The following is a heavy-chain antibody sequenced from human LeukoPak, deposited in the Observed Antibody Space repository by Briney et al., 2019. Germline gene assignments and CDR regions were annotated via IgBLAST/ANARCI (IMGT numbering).Heavy chain of an antibody. V-gene: IGHV3-33*06. CDR1: GFTFSSYG. D-gene: IGHD6-6*01. Sequence: GGSLRLSCAASGFTFSSYGMHWVRQAPGKGLEWVAVIWYDGSNKYYADSVKGRFTISRDNSKNTLYLQMNSLRAEDTAVYYCAKKRRPGYYYYGMDVWGQGTTVTVSS. CDR3: AKKRRPGYYYYGMDV. CDR2: IWYDGSNK. J-gene: IGHJ6*02.